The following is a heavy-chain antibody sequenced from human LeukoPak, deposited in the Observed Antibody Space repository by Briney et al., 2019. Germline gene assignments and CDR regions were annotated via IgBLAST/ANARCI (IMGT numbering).Heavy chain of an antibody. V-gene: IGHV4-59*01. CDR1: GGSISSYY. D-gene: IGHD6-19*01. J-gene: IGHJ4*02. Sequence: SETLSLTCTVSGGSISSYYWSWIRQPPGKGLEWIGYIYYSGSTNYNPSLKSRVTISVDTSKNQFSLKLCSVTAADTAVYYCARTVAATRGFDYWGQGTLVTVSS. CDR2: IYYSGST. CDR3: ARTVAATRGFDY.